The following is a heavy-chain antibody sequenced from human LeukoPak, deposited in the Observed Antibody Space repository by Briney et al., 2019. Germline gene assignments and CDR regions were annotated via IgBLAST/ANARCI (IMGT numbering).Heavy chain of an antibody. Sequence: GGSLRLFCAASGLTFSSYAMSWVRQAPGKGLEWVSAISGSGGSTYYADSVKGRFTISRDNSKNTLYLQMNSLRAEDTAVYYCAKTESYYDSSGYRTDDAFDIWGQGTMVTVSS. V-gene: IGHV3-23*01. D-gene: IGHD3-22*01. J-gene: IGHJ3*02. CDR1: GLTFSSYA. CDR2: ISGSGGST. CDR3: AKTESYYDSSGYRTDDAFDI.